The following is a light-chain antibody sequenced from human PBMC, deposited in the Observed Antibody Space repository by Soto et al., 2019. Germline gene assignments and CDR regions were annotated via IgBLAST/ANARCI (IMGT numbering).Light chain of an antibody. CDR3: QQYGSSTPVT. V-gene: IGKV3-20*01. J-gene: IGKJ5*01. Sequence: MLKNSPGTVSLSPGERATLSCRTSQSVSSSYLAWYQQKPGQAPRLLIYGASSRATGIPDRFSGSGSGTDFTLTISRLEPEDFAVYYCQQYGSSTPVTFGQRTRLEI. CDR2: GAS. CDR1: QSVSSSY.